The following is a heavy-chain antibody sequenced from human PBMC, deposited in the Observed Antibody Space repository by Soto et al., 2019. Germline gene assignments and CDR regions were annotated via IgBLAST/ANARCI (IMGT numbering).Heavy chain of an antibody. CDR3: ARGYLDYYDFWSGSLLDY. Sequence: TLSLTCAVYGGSFSGYYWSWIRQPPGKGLERIGEINHSGSTNYNPSLKSRVTISVDTSKNQFSLKLSSVTAADTAVYYCARGYLDYYDFWSGSLLDYWGQGTLVTVSS. V-gene: IGHV4-34*01. CDR2: INHSGST. D-gene: IGHD3-3*01. J-gene: IGHJ4*02. CDR1: GGSFSGYY.